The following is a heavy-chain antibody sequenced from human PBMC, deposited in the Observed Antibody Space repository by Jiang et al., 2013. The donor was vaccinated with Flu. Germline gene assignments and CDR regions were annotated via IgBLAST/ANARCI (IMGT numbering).Heavy chain of an antibody. CDR3: ARHAREGLDSAGGNIDY. D-gene: IGHD1-26*01. CDR2: IDPSDSYT. Sequence: KGLEWMGRIDPSDSYTDYSPSFQGHVTISADKSIDTAYLRLSGLKASDSAMYYCARHAREGLDSAGGNIDYWGQGTLVTVSS. J-gene: IGHJ4*02. V-gene: IGHV5-10-1*01.